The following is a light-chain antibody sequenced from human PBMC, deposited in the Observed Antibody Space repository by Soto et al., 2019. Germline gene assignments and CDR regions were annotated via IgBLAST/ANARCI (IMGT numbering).Light chain of an antibody. CDR3: ARSCSTLLP. V-gene: IGKV1-39*01. CDR2: SAS. Sequence: DIQMTQSPSSLSASVVDRVTITCRASQTISRYLNWYQLKPGRAPYLLIYSASSLRSGVPSRLSGIGSGSEFSLTFSSLQPEDFALYYCARSCSTLLPLGPGTKVDIK. J-gene: IGKJ3*01. CDR1: QTISRY.